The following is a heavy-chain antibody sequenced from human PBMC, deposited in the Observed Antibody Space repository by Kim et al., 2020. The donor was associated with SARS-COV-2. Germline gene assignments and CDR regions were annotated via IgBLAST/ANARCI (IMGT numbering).Heavy chain of an antibody. J-gene: IGHJ6*02. CDR1: GYTFTSYG. V-gene: IGHV1-18*01. CDR3: ARGRSITMIVVVTPMDV. Sequence: ASVKVSCKASGYTFTSYGISLVRQAPGQGLEWMGWISAYNGNTNYAQKLQGRVTMTTDTSTSTAYMELRSLRSDDTAVYYCARGRSITMIVVVTPMDVWGQGTTVTVSS. D-gene: IGHD3-22*01. CDR2: ISAYNGNT.